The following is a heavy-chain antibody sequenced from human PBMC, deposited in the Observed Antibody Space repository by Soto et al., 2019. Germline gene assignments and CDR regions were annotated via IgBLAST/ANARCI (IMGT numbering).Heavy chain of an antibody. J-gene: IGHJ6*02. CDR2: INGDATST. CDR3: ARGDIAAETFFYYYGMDV. V-gene: IGHV3-74*01. Sequence: QLVESGGGLVQPGGSLRLSCAASGFTLNNYWMHWVRQAPGMGLVWVSRINGDATSTSYADSVKGRFTISRDNARNTLYLQMNSLRAEDTALYYCARGDIAAETFFYYYGMDVWGQGTTVTVS. CDR1: GFTLNNYW. D-gene: IGHD6-13*01.